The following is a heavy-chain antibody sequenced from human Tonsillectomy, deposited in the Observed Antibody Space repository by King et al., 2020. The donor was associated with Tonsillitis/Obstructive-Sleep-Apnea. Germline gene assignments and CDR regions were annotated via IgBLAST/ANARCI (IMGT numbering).Heavy chain of an antibody. D-gene: IGHD3-22*01. V-gene: IGHV1-18*01. CDR3: AKDSMSHYYDSRSYHTVDY. J-gene: IGHJ4*02. CDR1: GYTFISYG. CDR2: ISPYNGDT. Sequence: VQLVESGAEVKKPGASVKVSCKASGYTFISYGISWVRQAPGQGLEWMGWISPYNGDTNYAQKLQDRVNMTTGTSTSTAYMELRSLRSDDTTVYYCAKDSMSHYYDSRSYHTVDYWGQGALVTVSS.